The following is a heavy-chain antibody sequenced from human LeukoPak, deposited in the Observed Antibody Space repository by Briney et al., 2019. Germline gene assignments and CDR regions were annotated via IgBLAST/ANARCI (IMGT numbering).Heavy chain of an antibody. V-gene: IGHV3-66*01. CDR2: IYSGGST. Sequence: GGSLRLSCAASGFTVSSNYMNWVRQAPGKGLEWVSVIYSGGSTYYADSVKGRFTISRDNSKNALYLQMNSLRAEDTAVYYCAKVAEEGATGYYYYMDVWGKGTTVTISS. J-gene: IGHJ6*03. CDR1: GFTVSSNY. D-gene: IGHD1-26*01. CDR3: AKVAEEGATGYYYYMDV.